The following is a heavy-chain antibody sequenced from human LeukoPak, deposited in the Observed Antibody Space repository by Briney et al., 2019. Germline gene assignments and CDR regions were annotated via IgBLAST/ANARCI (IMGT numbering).Heavy chain of an antibody. J-gene: IGHJ6*02. CDR1: GFTFSSYS. CDR2: ISSSSSTI. D-gene: IGHD3-10*01. CDR3: ARERRYGSGSYYNGAYGMDV. Sequence: GGFLRLSCAASGFTFSSYSMNWVRQAPGKGVEYVSYISSSSSTIYYADSVKGRFTISRDNAKNSLYLQMNSLRAEDTALYYCARERRYGSGSYYNGAYGMDVWGQGTTVTVSS. V-gene: IGHV3-48*01.